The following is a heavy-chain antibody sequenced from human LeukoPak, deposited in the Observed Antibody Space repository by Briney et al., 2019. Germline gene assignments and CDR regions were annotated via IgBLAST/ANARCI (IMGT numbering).Heavy chain of an antibody. V-gene: IGHV3-66*01. D-gene: IGHD4-11*01. Sequence: PGGSLRLSCAASGFTFSSYSMNWVRQAPGKGLEWVSVIYSGGSTYYADSVKGRFTISRDNSKNTLYLQMNSLRAEDTAVYYCAREGDYRDFDYWGQGTLVTVSS. CDR3: AREGDYRDFDY. J-gene: IGHJ4*02. CDR2: IYSGGST. CDR1: GFTFSSYS.